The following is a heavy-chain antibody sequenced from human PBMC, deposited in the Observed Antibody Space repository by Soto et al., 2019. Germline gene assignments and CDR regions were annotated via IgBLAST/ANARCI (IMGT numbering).Heavy chain of an antibody. D-gene: IGHD4-4*01. J-gene: IGHJ6*02. V-gene: IGHV1-69*13. CDR2: IIPIFGTA. CDR3: ARVVVSGTVTTDYYYYGMDV. Sequence: ASVKVSCKASGGTFSSYAISWVRQAPGQGLEWMGGIIPIFGTANYAQKFQGRVTITADESTSTAYMELSSLRSEDTAVYYCARVVVSGTVTTDYYYYGMDVWRQGTTVTVSS. CDR1: GGTFSSYA.